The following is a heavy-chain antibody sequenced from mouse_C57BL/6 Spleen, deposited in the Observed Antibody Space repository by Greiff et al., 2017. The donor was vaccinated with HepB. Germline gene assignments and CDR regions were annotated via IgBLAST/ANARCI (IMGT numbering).Heavy chain of an antibody. CDR2: IWGDGST. J-gene: IGHJ1*03. CDR1: GFSLTSYG. CDR3: ATTVGFPYWYFDV. D-gene: IGHD1-1*01. Sequence: QVQLQQSGPGLVAPSQSLSITCTVSGFSLTSYGVSWVRQPPGKGLEWLGVIWGDGSTNYHSALISRLSISKDNSKSQVFLKLSSLQTDDTATYYCATTVGFPYWYFDVWGTGTTVTVSS. V-gene: IGHV2-3*01.